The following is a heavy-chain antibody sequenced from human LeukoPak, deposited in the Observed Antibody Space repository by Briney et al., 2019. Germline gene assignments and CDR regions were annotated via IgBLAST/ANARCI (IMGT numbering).Heavy chain of an antibody. Sequence: PSGTLSLTCAVSGGSISTSNWWSWVRQPPGKGLEWIGEMYHSGSNNYNPSLKSRATISVDKPNNQFSLKLSSVTAADTAVYYCARKNDGSGMRGTFDIWGQGTMVTVSS. CDR1: GGSISTSNW. V-gene: IGHV4-4*02. CDR2: MYHSGSN. J-gene: IGHJ3*02. D-gene: IGHD3-10*01. CDR3: ARKNDGSGMRGTFDI.